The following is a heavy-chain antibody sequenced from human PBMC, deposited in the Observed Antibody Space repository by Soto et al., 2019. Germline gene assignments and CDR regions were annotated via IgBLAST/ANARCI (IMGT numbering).Heavy chain of an antibody. Sequence: PGGSLRLSFPTSGFPFSDYYMSWIRQAPGKGLEWLSHISPKSTYRNYADSVKGRFTISRDNTKSSLFLQMNSLGVEDTAVYYCVRGGGGGLFEHWGQGVLVTVSS. J-gene: IGHJ4*02. CDR3: VRGGGGGLFEH. D-gene: IGHD2-21*01. V-gene: IGHV3-11*06. CDR1: GFPFSDYY. CDR2: ISPKSTYR.